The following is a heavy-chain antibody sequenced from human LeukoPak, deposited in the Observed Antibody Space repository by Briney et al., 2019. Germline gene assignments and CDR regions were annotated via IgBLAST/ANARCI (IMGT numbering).Heavy chain of an antibody. Sequence: GGSLRLSCSASGFTFSSYAMHWVRQAPGKGLECVSAISSNGGSTYYADSVKGRFTISRDNSKNTLYLQMSSLRAEDTAVYYCVKVQIAEENDYWGQGTLVTVSS. CDR3: VKVQIAEENDY. V-gene: IGHV3-64D*06. CDR1: GFTFSSYA. J-gene: IGHJ4*02. D-gene: IGHD6-13*01. CDR2: ISSNGGST.